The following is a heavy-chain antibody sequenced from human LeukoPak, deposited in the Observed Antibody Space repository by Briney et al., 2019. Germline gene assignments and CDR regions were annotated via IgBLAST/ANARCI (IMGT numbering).Heavy chain of an antibody. CDR3: ARSLRYFDWSLDAFDI. J-gene: IGHJ3*02. Sequence: GGSLRLSWAASGFTFSSYAMSWVRQAPGKGLEWVSAMSGSGGSTYYADSVKGRFTISRDNSKNTLYLQMNSLRAEDTAVYYCARSLRYFDWSLDAFDIGGQGTMVTVSS. V-gene: IGHV3-23*01. D-gene: IGHD3-9*01. CDR1: GFTFSSYA. CDR2: MSGSGGST.